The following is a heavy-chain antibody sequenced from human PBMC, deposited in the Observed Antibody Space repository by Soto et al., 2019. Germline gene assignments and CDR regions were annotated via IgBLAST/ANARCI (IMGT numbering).Heavy chain of an antibody. CDR3: AHRSGDTQTFDF. J-gene: IGHJ3*01. CDR2: IYWDDDK. D-gene: IGHD4-17*01. V-gene: IGHV2-5*05. Sequence: QITLKESGPTLVNPTQTLTLTCTFSGFSRRSTEVGVGWIRQPPGKALEWLALIYWDDDKRYGPSLKSRLTITKDTSKDQVILTMTNMDLVDTGTYYCAHRSGDTQTFDFWGQGTTVTVSS. CDR1: GFSRRSTEVG.